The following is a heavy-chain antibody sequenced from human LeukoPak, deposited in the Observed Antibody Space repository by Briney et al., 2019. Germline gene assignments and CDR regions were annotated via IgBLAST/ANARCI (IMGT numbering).Heavy chain of an antibody. CDR2: ISGSGDST. CDR1: GFTFSSYA. D-gene: IGHD2-2*02. Sequence: HAGGSLRLSCAASGFTFSSYAMSWVRQAPGKGLEWVSAISGSGDSTYYADSVKGRFTVSRDNSKNTLYLQMNSLRAEKTAVYNSAKGYRPKKCTGVIDYWGQGTLVTVSS. J-gene: IGHJ4*02. V-gene: IGHV3-23*01. CDR3: AKGYRPKKCTGVIDY.